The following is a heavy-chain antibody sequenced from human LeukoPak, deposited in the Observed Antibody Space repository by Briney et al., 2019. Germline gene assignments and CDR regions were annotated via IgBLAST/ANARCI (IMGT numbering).Heavy chain of an antibody. D-gene: IGHD3-3*01. Sequence: ASVKVSCKASGYTFTGYYMHWVRQATGQGLEWMGWMNPNSGNTGYAQKFQGRVTITRNTSISTAYMELSSLRSEDTAVYYCARSSHLLGGTIFGVVSVRAYYYMDVWGKGTTVTVSS. V-gene: IGHV1-8*03. CDR1: GYTFTGYY. J-gene: IGHJ6*03. CDR2: MNPNSGNT. CDR3: ARSSHLLGGTIFGVVSVRAYYYMDV.